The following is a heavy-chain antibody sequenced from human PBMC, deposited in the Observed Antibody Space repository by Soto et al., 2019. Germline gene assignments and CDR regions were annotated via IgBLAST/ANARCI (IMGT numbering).Heavy chain of an antibody. Sequence: GGSLRLSCVGSGFTFGKYWMDWLRQTPGKGLEWVANIKQDGSEKFYVDSVRGRFTISRDSAKNSLYLQMNSLRAEDTAVYYCARDHKGGYYYYGMDVWGQGTTVTVSS. CDR2: IKQDGSEK. J-gene: IGHJ6*02. CDR1: GFTFGKYW. CDR3: ARDHKGGYYYYGMDV. V-gene: IGHV3-7*01.